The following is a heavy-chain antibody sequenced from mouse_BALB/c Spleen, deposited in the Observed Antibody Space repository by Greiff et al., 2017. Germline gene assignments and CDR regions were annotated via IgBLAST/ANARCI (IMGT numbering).Heavy chain of an antibody. Sequence: VQGVESGPGLVAPSQSLSITCTVSGFSLTSYGVHWVRQPPGKGLEWLGVIWAGGSTNYNSALMSRLSISKDNSKSQVFLKMNSLQTDDTAMYYCARVGYYGNYKFAYWGQGTLVTVSA. CDR2: IWAGGST. J-gene: IGHJ3*01. V-gene: IGHV2-9*02. D-gene: IGHD2-1*01. CDR1: GFSLTSYG. CDR3: ARVGYYGNYKFAY.